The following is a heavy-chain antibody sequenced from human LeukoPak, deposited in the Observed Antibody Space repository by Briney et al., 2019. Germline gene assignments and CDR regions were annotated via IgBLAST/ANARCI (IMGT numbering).Heavy chain of an antibody. CDR2: IYYSGST. V-gene: IGHV4-30-4*01. CDR3: ARSYYYGSGSYNYYYYYGMDV. D-gene: IGHD3-10*01. Sequence: SQTLSLTCTVSGGSISSGDYYWSWIRQPPGKGLEWIGYIYYSGSTYYNPSLKSRVTISADTSKNQFSLKLSSVTAADTAVYYCARSYYYGSGSYNYYYYYGMDVWGQGTTVTVSS. J-gene: IGHJ6*02. CDR1: GGSISSGDYY.